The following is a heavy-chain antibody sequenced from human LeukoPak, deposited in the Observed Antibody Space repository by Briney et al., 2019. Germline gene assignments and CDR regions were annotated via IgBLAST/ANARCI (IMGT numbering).Heavy chain of an antibody. Sequence: PGRFLRLSCAASGFTFSTYAMHWVRQAPGKGLEWVAVISHDGSSKYYADSVKGRFTISRDNSKNTLYQQMNSLRSEDTAVYYCARGNGALGPVPPAMPPYYYYPMDVWGQGTTVTVSS. D-gene: IGHD2-2*01. J-gene: IGHJ6*02. CDR3: ARGNGALGPVPPAMPPYYYYPMDV. CDR1: GFTFSTYA. CDR2: ISHDGSSK. V-gene: IGHV3-30*04.